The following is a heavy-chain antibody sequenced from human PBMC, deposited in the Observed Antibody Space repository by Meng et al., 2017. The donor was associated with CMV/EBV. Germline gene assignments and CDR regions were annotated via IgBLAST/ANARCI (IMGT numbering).Heavy chain of an antibody. Sequence: VQLVESGGGVVQPGRSLRLSCAASGFTFSSYAMHWVRQAPGKGLEWVAVISYDGSNKYYADSVKGRFTISRDNSKNTLYLQMNSLRAEDTAVYYCAPGWFDPWGQGTLVTVSS. CDR2: ISYDGSNK. CDR3: APGWFDP. J-gene: IGHJ5*02. V-gene: IGHV3-30-3*01. CDR1: GFTFSSYA.